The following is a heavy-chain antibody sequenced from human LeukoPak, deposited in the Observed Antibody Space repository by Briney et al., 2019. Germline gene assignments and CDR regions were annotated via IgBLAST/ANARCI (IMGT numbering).Heavy chain of an antibody. CDR1: GFTFSSYA. D-gene: IGHD6-13*01. J-gene: IGHJ4*02. CDR2: ISGSGDST. V-gene: IGHV3-23*01. CDR3: AKTRPLHSSSWSHGDY. Sequence: PGGSLRLSCAASGFTFSSYAMSWVRQAPGKGLEWVSAISGSGDSTYYGDSVKGRFTISRDNSKNTLYLQMNSLRAEDTAVYYCAKTRPLHSSSWSHGDYWGQGTLVTVSS.